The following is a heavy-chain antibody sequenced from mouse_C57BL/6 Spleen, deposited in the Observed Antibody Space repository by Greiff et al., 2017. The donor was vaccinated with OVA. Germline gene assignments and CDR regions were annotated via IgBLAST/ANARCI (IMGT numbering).Heavy chain of an antibody. CDR2: IHPSDSDT. CDR3: ANGLGRGYFDY. J-gene: IGHJ2*01. Sequence: QVQLQQPGAELVKPGASVKVSCKASGYTFTSYWMHWVKQRPGQGLEWIGRIHPSDSDTNYNQKFKGKATLTVDKSSSPAYMQLSSLTSADSAVYYCANGLGRGYFDYWGQGTTLTVSS. V-gene: IGHV1-74*01. CDR1: GYTFTSYW. D-gene: IGHD4-1*01.